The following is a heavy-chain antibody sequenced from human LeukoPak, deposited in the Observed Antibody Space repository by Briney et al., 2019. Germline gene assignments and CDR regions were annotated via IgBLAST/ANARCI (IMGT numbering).Heavy chain of an antibody. J-gene: IGHJ4*02. V-gene: IGHV3-23*01. Sequence: GGSLRLSCAASGFTFSSYAMSWVRQAPGKGLEWVSAISGSGGSTYYADSVKGRFTISRDNSKNTLYLQMNSLRAEDTAVYYCVKGPSSNVWSYTDYWGQGTLVTVSS. CDR2: ISGSGGST. D-gene: IGHD2-2*01. CDR3: VKGPSSNVWSYTDY. CDR1: GFTFSSYA.